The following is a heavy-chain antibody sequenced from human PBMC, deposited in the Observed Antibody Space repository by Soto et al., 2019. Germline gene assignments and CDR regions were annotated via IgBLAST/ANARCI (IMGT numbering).Heavy chain of an antibody. Sequence: GGSLRLSCAASGFTFSDYYMSWIRQAPGKGLEWVSYISSSSSYTNYADSVKGRFTISRDNAKNSLYLQMNSLRAEDTAVYYCARAEDSSGYYPFDYWGQGTLVTVSS. CDR2: ISSSSSYT. V-gene: IGHV3-11*06. D-gene: IGHD3-22*01. J-gene: IGHJ4*02. CDR1: GFTFSDYY. CDR3: ARAEDSSGYYPFDY.